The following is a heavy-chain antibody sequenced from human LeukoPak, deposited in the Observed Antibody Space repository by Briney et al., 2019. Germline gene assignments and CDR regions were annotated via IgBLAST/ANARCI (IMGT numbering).Heavy chain of an antibody. CDR2: ISLSGGST. V-gene: IGHV3-23*01. Sequence: GGPLRHSPAASGFTISRYAITWVRQAPGKRLEWVSSISLSGGSTYYADSVKGRFTISRDNSKNTLYLQMNSLSAEDTAVYYCAKGSGVGGRAFDYWGQGTLVTVSS. CDR1: GFTISRYA. CDR3: AKGSGVGGRAFDY. J-gene: IGHJ4*02. D-gene: IGHD6-19*01.